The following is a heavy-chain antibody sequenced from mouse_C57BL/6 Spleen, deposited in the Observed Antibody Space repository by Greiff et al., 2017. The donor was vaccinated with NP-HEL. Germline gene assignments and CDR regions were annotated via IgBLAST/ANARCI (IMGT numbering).Heavy chain of an antibody. J-gene: IGHJ1*03. Sequence: QVQLKESGPELVKPGASVKISCKASGYSFTSYYIHWVKQRPGQGLEWIGWIYPGSGNTKYNEKFKGKATLTADTSSSTAYMQLSSLTSEDSAVYYCAVIYYYGSSYGYFDVWGTGTTVTVSS. V-gene: IGHV1-66*01. CDR3: AVIYYYGSSYGYFDV. CDR2: IYPGSGNT. CDR1: GYSFTSYY. D-gene: IGHD1-1*01.